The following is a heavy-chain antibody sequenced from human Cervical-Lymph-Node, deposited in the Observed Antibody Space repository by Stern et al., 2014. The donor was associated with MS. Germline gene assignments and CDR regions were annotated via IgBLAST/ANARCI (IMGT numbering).Heavy chain of an antibody. CDR2: MNPNSGNA. J-gene: IGHJ2*01. Sequence: VHLVESGAEVKKPGASVKVSCKASGYTFTDYDINWVRQAPGQGLEWMGWMNPNSGNAGSAQKFQGRVTMTSNTSISTAYMELSSLNSEDTAVYYCARGPAIQWFRGFDLWGRGTLVTASS. V-gene: IGHV1-8*02. CDR1: GYTFTDYD. CDR3: ARGPAIQWFRGFDL. D-gene: IGHD3-10*01.